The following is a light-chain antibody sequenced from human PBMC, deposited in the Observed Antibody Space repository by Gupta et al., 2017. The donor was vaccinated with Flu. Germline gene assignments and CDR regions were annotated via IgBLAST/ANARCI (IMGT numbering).Light chain of an antibody. Sequence: DIALSQYPVSLPVSPGESASISCRSSRSLLHGNGHNYLDWYLQRPGQSPQLLIYFASHQASGVPDRFSGSGSGTDLALNISRVETEDVGTYHCIQTLATPTCGGGTKVEIK. CDR2: FAS. CDR3: IQTLATPT. J-gene: IGKJ4*01. V-gene: IGKV2-28*01. CDR1: RSLLHGNGHNY.